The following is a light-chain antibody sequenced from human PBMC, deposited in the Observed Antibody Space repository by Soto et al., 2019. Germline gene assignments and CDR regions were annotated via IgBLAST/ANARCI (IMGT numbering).Light chain of an antibody. CDR3: QQYDNLSLT. V-gene: IGKV1-5*03. CDR1: QRVDRW. CDR2: KAS. J-gene: IGKJ4*01. Sequence: IHMTQSPATLSASVGDRVASTCGASQRVDRWLAWYQQKPGKAPKLLIYKASSLESGVPSRFSGSGSGTEFTLTISSLQPEDVATYYCQQYDNLSLTFGGGTKV.